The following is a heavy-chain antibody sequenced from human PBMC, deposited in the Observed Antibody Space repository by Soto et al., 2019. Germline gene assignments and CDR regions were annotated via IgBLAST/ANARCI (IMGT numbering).Heavy chain of an antibody. D-gene: IGHD2-2*01. J-gene: IGHJ4*02. Sequence: ETLSLTCTVSGGSLTSYYWIWIRQPPGKGLEWIGSIHNSGSTNYNPSLKGRVTISLDTPKKQFSLKVSSVTAADTAMYYCARGYCSSSSCYEFDHWGQGSLVTVSS. CDR2: IHNSGST. CDR3: ARGYCSSSSCYEFDH. CDR1: GGSLTSYY. V-gene: IGHV4-59*01.